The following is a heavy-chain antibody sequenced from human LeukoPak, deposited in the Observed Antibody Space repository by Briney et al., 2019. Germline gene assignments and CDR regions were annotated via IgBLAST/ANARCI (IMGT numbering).Heavy chain of an antibody. CDR2: IYATGST. D-gene: IGHD3-22*01. CDR3: ARGASILYYYDSSGSSYYFDY. J-gene: IGHJ4*02. CDR1: GGSISSYY. V-gene: IGHV4-4*07. Sequence: SETLSLTCTVSGGSISSYYWSWIRQPAGKGLEWIGRIYATGSTNYNASLKSRVTMSVDTSKNQFSLKLSSVTAAGTAVYYCARGASILYYYDSSGSSYYFDYWGQGTLVTVSS.